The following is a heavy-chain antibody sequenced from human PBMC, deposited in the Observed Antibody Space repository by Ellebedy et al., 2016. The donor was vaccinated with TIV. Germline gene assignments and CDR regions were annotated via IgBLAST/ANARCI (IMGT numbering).Heavy chain of an antibody. V-gene: IGHV3-23*01. Sequence: GESLKISXVASRFSFSNYAMSWVRQAPGKGLEWVSGISAGGTITYYVDFVKGRFTISRDNSKNTLYLQMNSVRVEDTAIYYCANGWTISGQYGMDVWGLGTTVTVSS. CDR3: ANGWTISGQYGMDV. CDR2: ISAGGTIT. J-gene: IGHJ6*02. CDR1: RFSFSNYA. D-gene: IGHD6-25*01.